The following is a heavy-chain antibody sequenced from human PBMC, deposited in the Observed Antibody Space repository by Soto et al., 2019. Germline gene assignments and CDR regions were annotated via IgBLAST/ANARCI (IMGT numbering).Heavy chain of an antibody. CDR3: ARVIPGAEAWFDP. J-gene: IGHJ5*02. Sequence: GASVTVSFKASGNTFTNFGVTWVRQAPGQGLEWMGWISAYTDDPNYAQKFQGRVTMTIDTSTSTAYLDLRSLTSDDTAVYYCARVIPGAEAWFDPWGQGTLVTVSS. CDR1: GNTFTNFG. D-gene: IGHD2-2*01. V-gene: IGHV1-18*01. CDR2: ISAYTDDP.